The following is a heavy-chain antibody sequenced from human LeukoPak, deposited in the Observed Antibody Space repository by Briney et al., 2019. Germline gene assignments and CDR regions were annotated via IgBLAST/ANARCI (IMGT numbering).Heavy chain of an antibody. CDR1: GGSFSGYY. Sequence: SETLSLTCAVYGGSFSGYYWSWIRQPPGKGLEWIGEINHSGSTNYNPSLKSRVTISVDKSKNQFSLKLSSVTAADTAVYYCARVWWDADAFDIWGQGTMVTVSS. D-gene: IGHD2-8*02. CDR2: INHSGST. J-gene: IGHJ3*02. V-gene: IGHV4-34*01. CDR3: ARVWWDADAFDI.